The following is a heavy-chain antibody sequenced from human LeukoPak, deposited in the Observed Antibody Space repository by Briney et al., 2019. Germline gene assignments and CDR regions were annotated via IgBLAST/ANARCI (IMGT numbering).Heavy chain of an antibody. CDR2: VDHSFGTT. V-gene: IGHV3-23*01. CDR1: GFPFSSFA. Sequence: GSLRLSCTASGFPFSSFAMSWVRLAPGKGLEWVSTVDHSFGTTHYADSVKGRFTISRDDSKNTVSLQMNSLRVEDAALYYCVPLPAGNFPGFDYWGQGTRVTVSS. J-gene: IGHJ4*02. D-gene: IGHD1-7*01. CDR3: VPLPAGNFPGFDY.